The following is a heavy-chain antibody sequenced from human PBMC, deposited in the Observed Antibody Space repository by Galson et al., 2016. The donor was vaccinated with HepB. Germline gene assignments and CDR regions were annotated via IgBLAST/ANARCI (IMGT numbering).Heavy chain of an antibody. J-gene: IGHJ5*02. CDR1: GYTLIELS. V-gene: IGHV1-24*01. D-gene: IGHD6-19*01. Sequence: SVKVSCKVSGYTLIELSIHWVRQAPGKGLEWMGGFDPEDGEDGEIIYAQQFQGRVTMTGDTSTDTAYMELSSLRSDDTAVDYCTRPLADYNWFDPWGQGTLVTVSS. CDR2: FDPEDGEDGEI. CDR3: TRPLADYNWFDP.